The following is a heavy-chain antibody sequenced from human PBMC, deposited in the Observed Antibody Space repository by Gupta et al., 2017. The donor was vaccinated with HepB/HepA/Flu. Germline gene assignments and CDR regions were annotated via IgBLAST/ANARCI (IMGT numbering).Heavy chain of an antibody. Sequence: QVYLVGSGGGVVQPGMSLSLSCAASGFRFSTYPLQWVRQAPGKGLEWVAIIWYDGSNKYYTDSVKGRFTISRDNSKNTVYLQMNSLRPEDTAVYYCARGAYTYSAGFDYWGQGALVTVSS. CDR3: ARGAYTYSAGFDY. D-gene: IGHD5-18*01. J-gene: IGHJ4*02. CDR2: IWYDGSNK. CDR1: GFRFSTYP. V-gene: IGHV3-33*01.